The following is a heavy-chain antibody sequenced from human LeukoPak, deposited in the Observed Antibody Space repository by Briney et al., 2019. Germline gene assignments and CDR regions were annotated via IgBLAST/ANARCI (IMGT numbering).Heavy chain of an antibody. Sequence: GGSLRLSCAASGFTFSSYAMHWVRQAPGKGLEWVAVISYDGSNKYYADSVKGRFTISRDNSKNALYLQMNSLRAEDTAVYYCARDPLGSGAFDIWGQGTMVTVSS. V-gene: IGHV3-30-3*01. CDR1: GFTFSSYA. CDR2: ISYDGSNK. J-gene: IGHJ3*02. CDR3: ARDPLGSGAFDI. D-gene: IGHD7-27*01.